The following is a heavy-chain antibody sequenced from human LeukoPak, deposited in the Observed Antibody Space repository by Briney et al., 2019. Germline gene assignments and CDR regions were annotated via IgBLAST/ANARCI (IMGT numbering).Heavy chain of an antibody. CDR3: AKRRGLELLYYYYMDV. V-gene: IGHV3-23*01. CDR1: GFTFSTQG. CDR2: ISGSGGST. J-gene: IGHJ6*03. Sequence: GGSLRLSCAASGFTFSTQGMNWVRQAPGKGLEWVSAISGSGGSTYYADSVKGRFTISRDNSKNTLYLQMNSLRAEDTAVYYCAKRRGLELLYYYYMDVWGKGTTVTVSS. D-gene: IGHD1-7*01.